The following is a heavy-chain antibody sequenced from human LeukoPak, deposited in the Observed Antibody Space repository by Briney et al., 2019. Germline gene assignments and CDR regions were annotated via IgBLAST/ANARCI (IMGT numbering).Heavy chain of an antibody. V-gene: IGHV4-59*01. Sequence: SETLSLTCTVFGASIRTYYWSWIRQPPGKGLERIGYIDYSGATNYNPSLNSRVTISIDTSKNQFSLKLRSATAADMAVYYCARGGRYSAFDYWGPGSLVTVSS. J-gene: IGHJ4*02. CDR3: ARGGRYSAFDY. CDR2: IDYSGAT. D-gene: IGHD5-12*01. CDR1: GASIRTYY.